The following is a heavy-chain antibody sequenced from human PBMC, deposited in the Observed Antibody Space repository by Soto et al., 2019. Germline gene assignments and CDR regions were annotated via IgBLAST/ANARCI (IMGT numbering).Heavy chain of an antibody. CDR2: TYYRSKWYN. D-gene: IGHD3-10*01. J-gene: IGHJ6*02. Sequence: PSQTLSLTCAISGDSVSSNSAAWNWIRQSPSRGLEWLGRTYYRSKWYNDYAVSVKSRITINPDTSKNQFSLQLNSVTPEDTAVYYCARGKITMVRGVISHYYYGMDVWGHGTTVTVSS. CDR3: ARGKITMVRGVISHYYYGMDV. V-gene: IGHV6-1*01. CDR1: GDSVSSNSAA.